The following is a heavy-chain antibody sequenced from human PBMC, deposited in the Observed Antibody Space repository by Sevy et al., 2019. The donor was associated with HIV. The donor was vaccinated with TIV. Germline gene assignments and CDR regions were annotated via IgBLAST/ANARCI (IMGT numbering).Heavy chain of an antibody. CDR1: GFRFKGYC. Sequence: GSLKPPFSASGFRFKGYCNPLVRQAPGKGLGGGAGNRYGGRKKKYADSVKGRFTISRDNSKNTLYLQMNSLRAEDTAVYYCARESIAVAGIGYYFKYWGQGTLVTVSS. CDR3: ARESIAVAGIGYYFKY. J-gene: IGHJ4*02. V-gene: IGHV3-33*08. CDR2: NRYGGRKK. D-gene: IGHD6-19*01.